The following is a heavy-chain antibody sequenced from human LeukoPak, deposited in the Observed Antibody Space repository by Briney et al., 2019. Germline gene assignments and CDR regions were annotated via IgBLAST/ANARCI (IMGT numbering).Heavy chain of an antibody. CDR3: ARVPKYGDYGLTTSYGMDV. J-gene: IGHJ6*02. CDR2: INPNSGGT. CDR1: GGTFTGYY. D-gene: IGHD4-17*01. Sequence: ASVKVSCKASGGTFTGYYMHWVRLAPGQGLEWMGWINPNSGGTNYAQKFQDWVTMTRDTSISTAYMELSRLRSDDTAVYYCARVPKYGDYGLTTSYGMDVWGQGTTVTVSS. V-gene: IGHV1-2*04.